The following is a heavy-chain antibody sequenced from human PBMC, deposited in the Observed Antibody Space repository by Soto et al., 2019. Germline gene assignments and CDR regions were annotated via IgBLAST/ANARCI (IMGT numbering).Heavy chain of an antibody. CDR2: IIPIFGTA. J-gene: IGHJ6*02. CDR1: GGTFSSYA. CDR3: ARTYGTPGVRGVIGGYYYGMDV. V-gene: IGHV1-69*13. D-gene: IGHD3-10*01. Sequence: ASVKVSCKASGGTFSSYAISWVRQAPGQGLEWMGGIIPIFGTANYAQKFQGRVTITADESTSTAYMELSSLRSEDTAVYYCARTYGTPGVRGVIGGYYYGMDVWGQGTTVTVSS.